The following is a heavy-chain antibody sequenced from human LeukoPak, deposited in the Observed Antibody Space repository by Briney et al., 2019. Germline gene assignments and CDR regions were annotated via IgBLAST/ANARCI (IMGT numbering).Heavy chain of an antibody. CDR1: GYTLTELS. CDR2: FDPEDGET. D-gene: IGHD4-23*01. V-gene: IGHV1-24*01. J-gene: IGHJ6*03. Sequence: ASVKVSCKVSGYTLTELSMHWVRQAPGKGLEWMGGFDPEDGETIYAQKFQGRVTMTEDTSTDTAYMELSRLRSDDTAVYYCARGDYFGNFGIGTSFYYYYMDVWGKGTTVTVSS. CDR3: ARGDYFGNFGIGTSFYYYYMDV.